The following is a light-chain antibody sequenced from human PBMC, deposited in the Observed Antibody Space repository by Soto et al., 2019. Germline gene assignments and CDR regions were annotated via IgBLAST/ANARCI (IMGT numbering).Light chain of an antibody. Sequence: EIVMTQSPATLSVSPGERATLSYRASQSVNSNLAWYQQKPGQAPRLLIYGASTRATGIPATFSGSGSGAEFTLTVSSLQSEDFAVYYCQQYNNWPLTFGGGTKVEIK. J-gene: IGKJ4*01. CDR3: QQYNNWPLT. CDR2: GAS. CDR1: QSVNSN. V-gene: IGKV3-15*01.